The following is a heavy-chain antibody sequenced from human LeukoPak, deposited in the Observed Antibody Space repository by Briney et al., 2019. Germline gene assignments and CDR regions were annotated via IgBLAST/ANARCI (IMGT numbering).Heavy chain of an antibody. J-gene: IGHJ4*02. D-gene: IGHD3-3*01. V-gene: IGHV1-69*13. CDR1: GGTFSSYA. CDR3: ASGEGPIFGVVVYYFDY. Sequence: SVKVSCKATGGTFSSYAISWVRQAPGQGLEWMGGIIPIFGTANYAQKFQGRVTITADESTSTAYMELSSLRSEDTAVYYCASGEGPIFGVVVYYFDYWGQGTLVTVSS. CDR2: IIPIFGTA.